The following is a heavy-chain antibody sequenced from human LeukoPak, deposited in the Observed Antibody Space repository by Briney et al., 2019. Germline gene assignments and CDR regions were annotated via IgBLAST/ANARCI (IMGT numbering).Heavy chain of an antibody. CDR2: IGSTTNSI. CDR1: GFSFSSSE. D-gene: IGHD5-12*01. CDR3: ARDEYSGLYYYMDV. V-gene: IGHV3-48*03. J-gene: IGHJ6*03. Sequence: GGSLRLSCAASGFSFSSSEMNWVRQAPGKGLEWVSYIGSTTNSIYYADSVKGRFTISRDNAKKSLHLQMNSLRAEDTAVYYCARDEYSGLYYYMDVWGKGTTVTVSS.